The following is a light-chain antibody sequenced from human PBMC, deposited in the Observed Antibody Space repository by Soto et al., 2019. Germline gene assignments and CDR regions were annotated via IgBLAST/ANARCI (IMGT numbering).Light chain of an antibody. Sequence: QSALTQPPSASGSPGQSVTISCTGTSSDVGDYNYVSWYQQHPGKAPKLMIYEVSKRPSGVPDRFSGSKSGNTASLTVSGLQAEDEADYYCSSYAGKGVFGGWTKVTVL. CDR3: SSYAGKGV. CDR1: SSDVGDYNY. CDR2: EVS. J-gene: IGLJ2*01. V-gene: IGLV2-8*01.